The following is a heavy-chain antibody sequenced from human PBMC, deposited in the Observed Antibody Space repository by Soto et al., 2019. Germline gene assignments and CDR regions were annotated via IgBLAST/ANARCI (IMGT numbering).Heavy chain of an antibody. CDR3: ASGNQEIDY. J-gene: IGHJ4*02. Sequence: ASVKVSFKTSGYTFTSYVIHWVRQAPGQRLEWMGWINTGNDNTIYSQKFQGRVTITRDTSASTAYLELSSLKSEDTAVYYCASGNQEIDYWGQGALVTVSS. CDR1: GYTFTSYV. CDR2: INTGNDNT. V-gene: IGHV1-3*04. D-gene: IGHD1-1*01.